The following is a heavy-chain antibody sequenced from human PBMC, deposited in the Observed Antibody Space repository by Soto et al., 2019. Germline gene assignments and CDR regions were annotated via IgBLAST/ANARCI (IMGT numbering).Heavy chain of an antibody. V-gene: IGHV3-23*01. D-gene: IGHD6-19*01. CDR2: ISGSGGGT. CDR3: AKARSIPVYQAPVFDY. Sequence: EVQLLESGGGLVQPGGALRLSCATSGFSFSTYAMTWVRQAPGKGLEWVSAISGSGGGTYYTDSVKGRFTISRDNSQSKLYLERNSLRVEDPGVYFCAKARSIPVYQAPVFDYWGQGTLVTLSS. J-gene: IGHJ4*01. CDR1: GFSFSTYA.